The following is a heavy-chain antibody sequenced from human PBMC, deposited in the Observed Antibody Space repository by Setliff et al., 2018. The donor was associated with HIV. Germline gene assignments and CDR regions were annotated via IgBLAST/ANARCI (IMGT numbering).Heavy chain of an antibody. D-gene: IGHD3-22*01. CDR1: GGSFNRNDW. Sequence: SETLSLTCAVSGGSFNRNDWWSWVRQFPGKGLEWIGEIYDHNGYTNYNPSLKSRVTISLDKSKNQFSLKLSSVTAADAAVYYCASRVYYYDSSGYLREEGFDPWGQGTLVTVSS. V-gene: IGHV4-4*02. J-gene: IGHJ5*02. CDR2: IYDHNGYT. CDR3: ASRVYYYDSSGYLREEGFDP.